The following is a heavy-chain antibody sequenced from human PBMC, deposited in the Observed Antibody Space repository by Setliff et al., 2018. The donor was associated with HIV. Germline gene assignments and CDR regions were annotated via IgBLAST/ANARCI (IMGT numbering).Heavy chain of an antibody. CDR3: ARGGGSRIYDFWSGDAAYYFDY. Sequence: PSETLSLTCTVSGGSISGGSYYWNWIRQPAGKGLEWIGHIYTKGSTNYNPSLKSRVAISIDTSKNHFSLNLTSVTAADTAVYYCARGGGSRIYDFWSGDAAYYFDYWGQGTLVTVSS. CDR2: IYTKGST. J-gene: IGHJ4*02. D-gene: IGHD3-3*01. CDR1: GGSISGGSYY. V-gene: IGHV4-61*09.